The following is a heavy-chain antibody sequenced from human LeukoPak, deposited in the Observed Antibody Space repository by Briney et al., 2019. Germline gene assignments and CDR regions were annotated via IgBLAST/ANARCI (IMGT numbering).Heavy chain of an antibody. V-gene: IGHV3-74*01. CDR1: GFTFSGYW. Sequence: GGSLRLSCAASGFTFSGYWIHWVRQAPVKGLEWVSRVKSDGIRTDYADSVKGRFTISRDNAKNTLYLHMHSLRPEDTAVYYCTRSPYSSSWTFEYWGQGTLVSVPS. CDR3: TRSPYSSSWTFEY. D-gene: IGHD6-13*01. CDR2: VKSDGIRT. J-gene: IGHJ4*02.